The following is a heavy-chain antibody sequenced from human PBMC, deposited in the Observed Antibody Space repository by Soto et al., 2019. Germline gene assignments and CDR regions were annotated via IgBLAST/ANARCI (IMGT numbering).Heavy chain of an antibody. CDR2: IYTSGST. CDR3: ARDYYDSSGYYYYYYGMDV. V-gene: IGHV4-4*07. D-gene: IGHD3-22*01. J-gene: IGHJ6*02. CDR1: GGSISSYY. Sequence: SETLFLTCTVSGGSISSYYWSWIRQPAGKGLEWIGRIYTSGSTNYNPSLKSRVTMSVDTSKNQFSLKLSSVTAADTAVYYCARDYYDSSGYYYYYYGMDVWGQGTTVTVSS.